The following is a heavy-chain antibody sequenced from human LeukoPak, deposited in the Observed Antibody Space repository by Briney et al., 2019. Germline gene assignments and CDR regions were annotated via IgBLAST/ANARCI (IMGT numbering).Heavy chain of an antibody. V-gene: IGHV1-2*06. Sequence: ASVKVSCKASGYTFTGFHMHWVRQAPGQGLEWMGRINPNSGGTYYARKFHGRVTMARDTSISTAYMELSRLKSDDTAVYYCARVSAHYDSSGYYEREDYWGQGTLVTVSS. CDR3: ARVSAHYDSSGYYEREDY. D-gene: IGHD3-22*01. CDR2: INPNSGGT. CDR1: GYTFTGFH. J-gene: IGHJ4*02.